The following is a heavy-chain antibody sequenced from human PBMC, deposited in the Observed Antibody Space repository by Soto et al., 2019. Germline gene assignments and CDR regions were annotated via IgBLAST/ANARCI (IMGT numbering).Heavy chain of an antibody. CDR3: ARVNIVLVPAAIDY. J-gene: IGHJ4*02. D-gene: IGHD2-2*01. V-gene: IGHV4-30-4*01. Sequence: SETLSLTCTVSGGSISSGDYYWSWIRQPPGKGLEWIGYIHYSGSTYYNPSLKSRVTISVDTSKNQFSLKLSSVTAADTAVYYCARVNIVLVPAAIDYWGQGTLVTVS. CDR1: GGSISSGDYY. CDR2: IHYSGST.